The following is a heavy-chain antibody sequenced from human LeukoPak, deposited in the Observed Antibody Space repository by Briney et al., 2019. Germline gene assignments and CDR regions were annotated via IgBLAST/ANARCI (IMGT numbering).Heavy chain of an antibody. CDR3: ARHSGGYDRRGFDP. CDR1: GYTLTSYD. J-gene: IGHJ5*02. CDR2: MNPNSGNT. V-gene: IGHV1-8*01. Sequence: ASVTVSCKASGYTLTSYDINWVRQATGQGLEWMGWMNPNSGNTGYAQKFQGRVTMTRNTSISTAYMELSSLRSEDTAVYYCARHSGGYDRRGFDPWGQGTLVTVSS. D-gene: IGHD5-12*01.